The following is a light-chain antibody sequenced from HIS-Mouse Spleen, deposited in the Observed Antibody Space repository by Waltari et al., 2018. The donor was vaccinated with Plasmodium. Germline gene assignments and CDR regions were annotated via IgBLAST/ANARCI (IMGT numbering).Light chain of an antibody. Sequence: EIVMTQSPATLSVSPGERATLSCRASQSVSSNLAWYRHKPGQAPRLLFYGASTRATGIPARFSGSGSGTEFTLTISSLQSEDFAVYYCQQYNNWSFTFGPGTKVDIK. CDR1: QSVSSN. V-gene: IGKV3-15*01. CDR3: QQYNNWSFT. J-gene: IGKJ3*01. CDR2: GAS.